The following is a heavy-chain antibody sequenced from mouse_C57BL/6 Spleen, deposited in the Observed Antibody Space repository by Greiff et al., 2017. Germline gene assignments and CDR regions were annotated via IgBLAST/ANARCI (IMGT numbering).Heavy chain of an antibody. CDR3: ARSGAYSNYEEGFAY. V-gene: IGHV1-52*01. D-gene: IGHD2-5*01. J-gene: IGHJ3*01. Sequence: VQLQQPGAELVRPESSVKLSCKASGYTFTSYWMHWVKQRPIQGLEWIGNIDPSDSETHYNQKFKDKATLTVDKSSSTAYMQLSSLTSEDSAVYYCARSGAYSNYEEGFAYWGQGTLVTVSA. CDR2: IDPSDSET. CDR1: GYTFTSYW.